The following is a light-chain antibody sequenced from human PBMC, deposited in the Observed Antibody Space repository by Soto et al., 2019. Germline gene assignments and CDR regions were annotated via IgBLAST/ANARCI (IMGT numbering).Light chain of an antibody. Sequence: LSFPPATRATLSFRASQSVSTYLAWYQQKPGQGPRLVIYDASNRATGIPARFSGSGSGTDFTLTISSLEPEDFVVYYCQQRSNWPLTFGGGTKVDIK. CDR1: QSVSTY. CDR2: DAS. CDR3: QQRSNWPLT. V-gene: IGKV3-11*01. J-gene: IGKJ4*01.